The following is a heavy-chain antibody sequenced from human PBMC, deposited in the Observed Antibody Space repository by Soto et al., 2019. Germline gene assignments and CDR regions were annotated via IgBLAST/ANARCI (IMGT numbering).Heavy chain of an antibody. D-gene: IGHD1-26*01. V-gene: IGHV4-30-4*01. Sequence: VQLQESGPGLVKPSQTLSLTCTVSSGSISSADYYWSSIRQPPGKGLEWIGYIYYTGSAYYNPSLKSRVTMSVDTSKNQFSLKVTSVTAADTAVYYCASGGSSNWFDPWGQGTLVTVSS. CDR2: IYYTGSA. J-gene: IGHJ5*02. CDR3: ASGGSSNWFDP. CDR1: SGSISSADYY.